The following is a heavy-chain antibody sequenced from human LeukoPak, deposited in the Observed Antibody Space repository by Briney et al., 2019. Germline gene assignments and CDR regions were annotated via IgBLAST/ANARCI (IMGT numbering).Heavy chain of an antibody. CDR3: ARNERYCSGGSCYRIYYCYYMDV. D-gene: IGHD2-15*01. CDR2: ISSSSSYI. Sequence: PGGSLRLSCAASGFTFSSYSMNWVRQAPGKGLEWVSSISSSSSYIYYADSVKGRFTISRDNAKDSLYLQMNSLRAEDTAAYYCARNERYCSGGSCYRIYYCYYMDVWGKGTTVTVSS. V-gene: IGHV3-21*01. CDR1: GFTFSSYS. J-gene: IGHJ6*03.